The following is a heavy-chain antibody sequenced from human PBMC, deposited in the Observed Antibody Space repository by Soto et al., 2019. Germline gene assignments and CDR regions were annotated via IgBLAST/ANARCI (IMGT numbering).Heavy chain of an antibody. CDR3: ASSRYCLSSSXHXXXXXXXXYGMDV. CDR1: GGTFSSYA. D-gene: IGHD2-2*01. CDR2: IIPIFGTA. Sequence: QVQLVQSGAEVKKPGSSVKVSCKASGGTFSSYAISWVRQAPGQGLEWMGGIIPIFGTANYAQKFQGRVTITADESTSTAYMELSSLRSEDTAVYYCASSRYCLSSSXHXXXXXXXXYGMDVWGQGTTVTVSS. J-gene: IGHJ6*02. V-gene: IGHV1-69*12.